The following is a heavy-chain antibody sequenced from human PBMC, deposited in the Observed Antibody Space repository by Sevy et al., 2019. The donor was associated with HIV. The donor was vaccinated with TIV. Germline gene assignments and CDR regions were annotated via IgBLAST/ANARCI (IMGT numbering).Heavy chain of an antibody. CDR1: GGTFSSFA. Sequence: ASVKVSCKASGGTFSSFAINWVRQAPGQGLEWMGGIIPILDIANYEQKFQGRVTITAETSANIAYMELSSLRSEDTAVYYCARDNYGDFLGLFNLWGRGTPVTVSS. V-gene: IGHV1-69*10. J-gene: IGHJ2*01. D-gene: IGHD4-17*01. CDR2: IIPILDIA. CDR3: ARDNYGDFLGLFNL.